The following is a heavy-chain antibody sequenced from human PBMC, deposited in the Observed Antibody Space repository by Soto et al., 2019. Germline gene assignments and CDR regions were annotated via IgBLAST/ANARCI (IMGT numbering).Heavy chain of an antibody. J-gene: IGHJ5*02. CDR3: ARDRPTTRSHWFDP. V-gene: IGHV4-39*07. D-gene: IGHD1-26*01. Sequence: SETLSLTCTVSGGYIDSNHYYWGWVRQPPGKGLEWIASISYLGTTYYSPSLKSRVIKSIDASRNQFSLKLTSVTAADTAVYYCARDRPTTRSHWFDPWGQGTLVTVS. CDR1: GGYIDSNHYY. CDR2: ISYLGTT.